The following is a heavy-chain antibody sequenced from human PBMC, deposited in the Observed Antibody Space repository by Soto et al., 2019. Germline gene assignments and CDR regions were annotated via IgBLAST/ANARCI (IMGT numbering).Heavy chain of an antibody. Sequence: GGSLRLSCAASGFTFSSYAMSRVRQAPGKGLEWVSAISGSGGSTYYADSVKGRFTISRDNSKNTLYLQMNSLRAEDTAVYYCAKVNGQQLALAAFDIWGQGTMVTVSS. CDR2: ISGSGGST. J-gene: IGHJ3*02. D-gene: IGHD6-13*01. CDR3: AKVNGQQLALAAFDI. V-gene: IGHV3-23*01. CDR1: GFTFSSYA.